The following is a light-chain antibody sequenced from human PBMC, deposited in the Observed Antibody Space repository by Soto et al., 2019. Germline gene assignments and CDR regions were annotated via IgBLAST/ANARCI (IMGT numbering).Light chain of an antibody. Sequence: EIVLTQSPGTVSLSPGERATLSCRASQSVSSTFLAWYQQKPGQAPRLLIYGASTRAAGIPERFSGSGSGTDFTLTISRLEPEDFAVYYCQQYGNSKHIFGQGTKVEIK. CDR3: QQYGNSKHI. CDR1: QSVSSTF. CDR2: GAS. J-gene: IGKJ2*01. V-gene: IGKV3-20*01.